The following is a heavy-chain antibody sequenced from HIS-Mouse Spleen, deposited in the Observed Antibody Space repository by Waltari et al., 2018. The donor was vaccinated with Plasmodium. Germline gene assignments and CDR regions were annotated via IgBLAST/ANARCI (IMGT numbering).Heavy chain of an antibody. J-gene: IGHJ4*02. CDR3: ARRGGSYYYFDY. Sequence: QLQLQESGPGLVKPSETLSLTCTVSGGSISSSSYYWGWIRQPPGKGLEWIRSIYYRWSTYHNPSLKSRVTISVDTSKNQFSLKLSSVTAADTAVYYCARRGGSYYYFDYWGQGTLVTVSS. CDR1: GGSISSSSYY. D-gene: IGHD1-26*01. V-gene: IGHV4-39*01. CDR2: IYYRWST.